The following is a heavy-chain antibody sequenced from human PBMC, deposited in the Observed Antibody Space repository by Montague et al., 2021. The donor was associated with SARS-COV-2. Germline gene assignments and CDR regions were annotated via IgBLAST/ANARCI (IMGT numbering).Heavy chain of an antibody. V-gene: IGHV3-9*01. CDR1: GFTFGDYA. J-gene: IGHJ6*02. CDR3: AKGAAKTFYYNGMDV. Sequence: SLRLSCAASGFTFGDYALHWARQAPGKGLEWVSAISWNSGYIDYAGSVKGRFTISRDNDKNSLYLEMNSLSAEDTALYYCAKGAAKTFYYNGMDVWGQGTTVTVSS. D-gene: IGHD6-25*01. CDR2: ISWNSGYI.